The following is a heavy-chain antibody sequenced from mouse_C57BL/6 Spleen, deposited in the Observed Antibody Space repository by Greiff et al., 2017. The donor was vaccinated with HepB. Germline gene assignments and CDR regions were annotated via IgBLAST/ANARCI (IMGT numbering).Heavy chain of an antibody. D-gene: IGHD1-1*01. CDR1: GYAFSSSW. CDR3: ARALYYGSSLAWFAY. J-gene: IGHJ3*01. Sequence: VQLQQSGPELVKPGASVKISCKASGYAFSSSWMNWVKQRPGKGLEWIGRIYPGDGDTNYNGKFKGKATLTADKSSSTAYMQLSSLTSEDSAVYFGARALYYGSSLAWFAYWGQGTLVTVSA. V-gene: IGHV1-82*01. CDR2: IYPGDGDT.